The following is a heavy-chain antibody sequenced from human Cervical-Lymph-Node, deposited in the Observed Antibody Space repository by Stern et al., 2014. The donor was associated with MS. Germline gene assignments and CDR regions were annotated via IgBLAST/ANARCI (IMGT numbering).Heavy chain of an antibody. Sequence: EVQLVESGGGLVQPGGSLRLACAASGFTFSSHWMHWVRQAPGKGLVWVARLNGDGSDTSYADSVWGRFTISRDNAKDTLYLQMDSLRVEDTAIYYCVRNWWGPDYWGQGTLVTVSS. J-gene: IGHJ4*02. CDR3: VRNWWGPDY. CDR2: LNGDGSDT. V-gene: IGHV3-74*02. CDR1: GFTFSSHW. D-gene: IGHD2-8*02.